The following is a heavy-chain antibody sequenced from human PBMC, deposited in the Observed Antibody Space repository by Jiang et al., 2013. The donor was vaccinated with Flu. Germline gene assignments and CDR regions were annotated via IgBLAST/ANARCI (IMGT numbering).Heavy chain of an antibody. V-gene: IGHV3-9*01. D-gene: IGHD3-22*01. CDR2: ISWNSGSI. J-gene: IGHJ4*02. Sequence: LVESGGGLVQPGRSLRLSCAASGFTFDDYAMHWVRQAPGKGLEWVSGISWNSGSIGYADSVKGRFTISRDNAKNSLYLQMNSLRAEDTALYYCAKGAYYYDSSGYYDYWGQGTLVTVSS. CDR1: GFTFDDYA. CDR3: AKGAYYYDSSGYYDY.